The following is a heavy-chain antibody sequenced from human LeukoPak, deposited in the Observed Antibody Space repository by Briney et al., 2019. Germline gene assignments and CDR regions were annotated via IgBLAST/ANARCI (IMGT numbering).Heavy chain of an antibody. CDR1: GGSISSGGYS. Sequence: PSQTLSLTCAVSGGSISSGGYSWSWIRQPPGKGLEWIGYIYHSGSTYYNPSLKSRVTMSVDTSKNQFSLKLSSVTAADTAVYYCARDRSYSSSWYGGLDAFDIWGQGTMVTVSS. CDR3: ARDRSYSSSWYGGLDAFDI. D-gene: IGHD6-13*01. J-gene: IGHJ3*02. CDR2: IYHSGST. V-gene: IGHV4-30-2*01.